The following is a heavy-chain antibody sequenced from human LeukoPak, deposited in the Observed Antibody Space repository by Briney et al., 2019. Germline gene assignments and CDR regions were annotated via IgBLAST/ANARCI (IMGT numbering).Heavy chain of an antibody. D-gene: IGHD5-12*01. Sequence: SETLSLTCAVYGGSFSGYYWSWIRQPPGKGLEWIGEINHSGSTNYNPSLKSRVTISVDTSKNQFSLKLSSVTAADTAVYYCASERWLQLLGYWGQGTLVTVSS. J-gene: IGHJ4*02. V-gene: IGHV4-34*01. CDR2: INHSGST. CDR1: GGSFSGYY. CDR3: ASERWLQLLGY.